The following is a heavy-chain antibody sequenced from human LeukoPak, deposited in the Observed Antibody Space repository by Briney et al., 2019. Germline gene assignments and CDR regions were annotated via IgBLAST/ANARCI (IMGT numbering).Heavy chain of an antibody. Sequence: GGSLRLSCAASGFTVSSKYMSWVRQAPGKGLEWVSVIYSGGDTYYADSVKGRFTISRDNSKNMIYLEMSSLKAEDTAVYYCAKERNLEIAVAGTIFDCWGQGTLVTVSS. V-gene: IGHV3-66*01. CDR3: AKERNLEIAVAGTIFDC. CDR2: IYSGGDT. CDR1: GFTVSSKY. D-gene: IGHD6-19*01. J-gene: IGHJ4*02.